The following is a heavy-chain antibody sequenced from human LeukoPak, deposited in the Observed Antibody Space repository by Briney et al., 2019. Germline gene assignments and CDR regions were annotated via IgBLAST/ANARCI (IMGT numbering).Heavy chain of an antibody. Sequence: GGSLRLSCAASGFTFSSYWMNWARQAPGKGLEWVASINHNGNVNYYVDSAKGRFTISRDNAKNTLYLQMNRLRVDDTAVYYCARDTTLGRTDYWGQGTLVTVAS. V-gene: IGHV3-7*01. CDR2: INHNGNVN. J-gene: IGHJ4*02. CDR3: ARDTTLGRTDY. CDR1: GFTFSSYW. D-gene: IGHD1-1*01.